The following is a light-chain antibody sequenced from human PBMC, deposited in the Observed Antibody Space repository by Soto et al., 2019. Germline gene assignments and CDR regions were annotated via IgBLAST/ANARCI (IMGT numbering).Light chain of an antibody. Sequence: EIVLTQSPATLSLSPGERATLSCRASQSVSSYLAWYQQKPGQAPRLLIYDVSNRATGIPARFSGSGSGTDFTLTISSLQPEDFAVYYCQQYGSSSWTFGQGTKVDIK. V-gene: IGKV3-11*01. CDR1: QSVSSY. J-gene: IGKJ1*01. CDR3: QQYGSSSWT. CDR2: DVS.